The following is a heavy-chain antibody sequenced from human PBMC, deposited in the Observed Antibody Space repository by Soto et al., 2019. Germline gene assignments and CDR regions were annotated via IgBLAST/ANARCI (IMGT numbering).Heavy chain of an antibody. CDR2: ISYDGSNK. V-gene: IGHV3-30-3*01. J-gene: IGHJ5*02. CDR1: GFTFSSYA. CDR3: GKGQASIAVDWFDP. D-gene: IGHD6-19*01. Sequence: SLRLSCAASGFTFSSYAMHWVRQAPGKGLGWMAVISYDGSNKYYADSVKGRFTISRDNSKNTLYLQMNSLRAEDTAVYYCGKGQASIAVDWFDPWGQGTLVTVSS.